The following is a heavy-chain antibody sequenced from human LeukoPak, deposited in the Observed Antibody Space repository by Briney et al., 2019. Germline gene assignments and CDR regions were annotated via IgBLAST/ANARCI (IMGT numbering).Heavy chain of an antibody. CDR1: GFTFDDYA. CDR3: AKDLRGGVIVFAFDI. D-gene: IGHD3-16*02. J-gene: IGHJ3*02. CDR2: ISWNSGSI. Sequence: GGSLRLSCAASGFTFDDYAMHWVRHAPGKGLEWVSGISWNSGSIGYADSVKGRFTISRDNSKNTLYLQMNSLRAEDTAVYYCAKDLRGGVIVFAFDIWGQGTMVTVSS. V-gene: IGHV3-9*01.